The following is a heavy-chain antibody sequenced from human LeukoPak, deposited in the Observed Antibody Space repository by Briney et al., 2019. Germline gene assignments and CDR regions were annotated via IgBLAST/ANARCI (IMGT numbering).Heavy chain of an antibody. CDR2: IYPSGDST. CDR3: AKDVVPDSGWDLDY. CDR1: GFTFSTYS. Sequence: GGSLRLSCAATGFTFSTYSMTWVRQGPGKGLEWVPSIYPSGDSTFYADSVKGRFTISRDNSKNTLYLQMSSLRTEDTAIYYCAKDVVPDSGWDLDYWGQGTLVTVSS. D-gene: IGHD6-19*01. J-gene: IGHJ4*02. V-gene: IGHV3-23*01.